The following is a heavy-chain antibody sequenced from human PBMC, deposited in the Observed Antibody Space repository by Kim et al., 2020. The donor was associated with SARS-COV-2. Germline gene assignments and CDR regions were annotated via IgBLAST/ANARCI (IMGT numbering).Heavy chain of an antibody. CDR1: GYTFTGYY. CDR3: ARKEDIVVVPAAIGGFDP. D-gene: IGHD2-2*02. CDR2: INPNSGGT. V-gene: IGHV1-2*02. J-gene: IGHJ5*02. Sequence: ASVKVSCKASGYTFTGYYMHWVRQDPGQGLEWMGWINPNSGGTNYAQKFQGRVTMTRDTSISTAYMELSRLRSDDTAVYYCARKEDIVVVPAAIGGFDPWGQGTLVTVSS.